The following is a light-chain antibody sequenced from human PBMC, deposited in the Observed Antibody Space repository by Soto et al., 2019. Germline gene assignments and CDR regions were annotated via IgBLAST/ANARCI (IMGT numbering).Light chain of an antibody. Sequence: DIQMTQSPSSLSASVGDRVTITCQASQDISNYLSWYQQKPGKAPKLLIYDASNLETGVPSRFSGSGSGTDFTFTVSSLQPEDIATYYCQQYDNLPPLTFGGGTKVE. CDR3: QQYDNLPPLT. CDR1: QDISNY. J-gene: IGKJ4*01. CDR2: DAS. V-gene: IGKV1-33*01.